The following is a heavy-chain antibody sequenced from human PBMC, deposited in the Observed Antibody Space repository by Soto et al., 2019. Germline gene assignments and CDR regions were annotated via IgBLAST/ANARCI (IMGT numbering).Heavy chain of an antibody. D-gene: IGHD4-17*01. CDR2: IYWDDDK. V-gene: IGHV2-5*02. J-gene: IGHJ2*01. Sequence: QITLKESGPTLVKPTQTLTLTCTLSGFSLSASGVGVGWIRQPPGKALEWLALIYWDDDKRYNPSPKTRLTITKGTSKDQVVLTMTNMDPVDTATYYCARAQHGDYRAIFFWYFDLWGRGTLVTVSS. CDR3: ARAQHGDYRAIFFWYFDL. CDR1: GFSLSASGVG.